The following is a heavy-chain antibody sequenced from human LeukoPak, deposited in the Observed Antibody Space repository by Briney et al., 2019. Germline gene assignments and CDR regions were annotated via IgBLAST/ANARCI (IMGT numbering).Heavy chain of an antibody. D-gene: IGHD1-26*01. CDR2: IYPGDSDI. Sequence: GESLKISCKGSGYSFTTYWTAWVRLMPGKGLEWMGIIYPGDSDIRYSPSFQGQVTISADKSINTAYLQWSSLKASDTAMYYCARQLSGTYCDYWGQGTLVTVSS. V-gene: IGHV5-51*01. CDR1: GYSFTTYW. CDR3: ARQLSGTYCDY. J-gene: IGHJ4*02.